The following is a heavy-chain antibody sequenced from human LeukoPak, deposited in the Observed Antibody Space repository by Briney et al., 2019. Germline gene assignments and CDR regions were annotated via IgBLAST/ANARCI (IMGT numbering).Heavy chain of an antibody. V-gene: IGHV1-18*01. Sequence: ASVKVSCKASGYTFTSYGISWVRQAPGQGLEWMGWISAYNGNINYAQKLQGRVTMATDTSTSTAYMELRSLRSDDTAVYYCARDRDRYYYDSSGYRPLDYWGQGTLVTVSS. CDR2: ISAYNGNI. CDR3: ARDRDRYYYDSSGYRPLDY. D-gene: IGHD3-22*01. CDR1: GYTFTSYG. J-gene: IGHJ4*02.